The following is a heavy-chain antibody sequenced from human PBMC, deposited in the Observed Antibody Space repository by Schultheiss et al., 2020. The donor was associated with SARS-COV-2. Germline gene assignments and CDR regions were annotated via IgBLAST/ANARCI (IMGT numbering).Heavy chain of an antibody. V-gene: IGHV3-21*01. Sequence: GSLRLSCAASGFTFSSYSMNWVRQAPGKGLEWVSSISSSSSYIYYADSVKGRFTISRDNAKNSLYLQMNSLRAEDTAVYYCARLGCSSTSCYTTDYWGQGTLVTVSS. J-gene: IGHJ4*02. CDR1: GFTFSSYS. D-gene: IGHD2-2*02. CDR3: ARLGCSSTSCYTTDY. CDR2: ISSSSSYI.